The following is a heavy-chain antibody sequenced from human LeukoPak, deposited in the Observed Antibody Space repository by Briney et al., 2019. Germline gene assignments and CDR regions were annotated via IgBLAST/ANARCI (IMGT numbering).Heavy chain of an antibody. CDR1: GFILSSYG. D-gene: IGHD4-17*01. J-gene: IGHJ4*02. V-gene: IGHV3-23*01. CDR3: AKGHGDYTGNYFDH. CDR2: ITGSGDRT. Sequence: GRTLRLSCAASGFILSSYGMTGVRQAPGRGREGGSGITGSGDRTDYADSVRGRFTISRDNSKNTVYLEINSLRAEDTAVYYCAKGHGDYTGNYFDHWGQGTLVTVSS.